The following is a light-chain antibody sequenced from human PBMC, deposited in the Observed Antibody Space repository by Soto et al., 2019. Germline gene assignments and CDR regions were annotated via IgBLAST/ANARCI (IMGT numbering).Light chain of an antibody. V-gene: IGKV1-39*01. CDR2: AAS. J-gene: IGKJ1*01. Sequence: MPRTQTPSSLSGSVGGGVSITFRASQSISSYVSWYQQKPGKAPKLLIYAASRLQSGVPSRFSGTRSATDFTLTISSLQPEDFATYACQQRYSTPWTFGQGTKVEIK. CDR1: QSISSY. CDR3: QQRYSTPWT.